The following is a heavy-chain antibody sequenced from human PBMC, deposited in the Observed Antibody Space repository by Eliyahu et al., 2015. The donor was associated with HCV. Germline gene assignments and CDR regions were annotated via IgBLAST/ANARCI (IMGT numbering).Heavy chain of an antibody. CDR2: FDPDDGET. J-gene: IGHJ4*02. CDR1: GNXXPKXS. Sequence: QVQLVQSGAEVVQPGASVXVSCKVSGNXXPKXSMXWVRQXPGKGLEWMGGFDPDDGETIFAQEFRGRLTMTEDTSRDTAYMELTSLRSDDTAVYYCAACHPYYFDYWGPGTLVTVSS. V-gene: IGHV1-24*01. CDR3: AACHPYYFDY.